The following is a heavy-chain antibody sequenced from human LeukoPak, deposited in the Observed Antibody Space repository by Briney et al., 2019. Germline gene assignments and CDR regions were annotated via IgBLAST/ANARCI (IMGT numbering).Heavy chain of an antibody. Sequence: GKSLKISCKASGNSFTNYWIGWVRQMPGKGLEWMGLIYPGDSDTRHSPSFQGQVTMSVDKSTTTAYLQWNSLKASDTAMYYCARPVGGYAAVWGQGTLVTVSS. J-gene: IGHJ4*02. CDR2: IYPGDSDT. CDR3: ARPVGGYAAV. D-gene: IGHD5-12*01. V-gene: IGHV5-51*01. CDR1: GNSFTNYW.